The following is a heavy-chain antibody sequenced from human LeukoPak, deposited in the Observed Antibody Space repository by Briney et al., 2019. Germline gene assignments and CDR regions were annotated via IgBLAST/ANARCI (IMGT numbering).Heavy chain of an antibody. CDR2: INPSGGST. V-gene: IGHV1-46*01. CDR1: GYTFTSYY. CDR3: ARLSDSSGYYPHRYFDY. D-gene: IGHD3-22*01. J-gene: IGHJ4*02. Sequence: ASVKVSCKASGYTFTSYYMHWVRQAPGQGLEWMGIINPSGGSTSYAQKFQGRVTMTRDTSISTAYMELSRLRSDDTAVYYCARLSDSSGYYPHRYFDYWGQGTLVTVSS.